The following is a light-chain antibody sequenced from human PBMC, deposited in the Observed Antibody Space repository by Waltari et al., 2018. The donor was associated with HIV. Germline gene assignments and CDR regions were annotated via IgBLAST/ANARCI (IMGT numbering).Light chain of an antibody. CDR1: SSDIGAYDH. V-gene: IGLV2-14*03. J-gene: IGLJ3*02. CDR2: DVS. CDR3: SSFTSGTTWV. Sequence: QSALTQPASVSGSPGQSITISCTGTSSDIGAYDHVCWYQQHPGRAPKLKIYDVSNRPSGVSDRFSGSKSGNTASLTISGLQTEDEADYYCSSFTSGTTWVFGGGTKVTVL.